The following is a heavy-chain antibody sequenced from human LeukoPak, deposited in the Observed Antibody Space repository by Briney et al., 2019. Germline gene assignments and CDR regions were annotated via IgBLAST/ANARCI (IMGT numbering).Heavy chain of an antibody. V-gene: IGHV4-59*01. J-gene: IGHJ5*02. CDR3: VTTWYSSSYWFDP. CDR2: IYYSGST. D-gene: IGHD6-6*01. Sequence: SETLSLTCTVSGGSISSYYWSWIRQPPGKGLEWIGYIYYSGSTNYNPSLKSRVTISVDTSKNQFSLKLSSVTAADTALYYCVTTWYSSSYWFDPWGQGTLVTVSS. CDR1: GGSISSYY.